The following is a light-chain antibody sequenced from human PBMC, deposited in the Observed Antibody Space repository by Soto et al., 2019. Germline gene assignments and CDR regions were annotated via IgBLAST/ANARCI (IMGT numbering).Light chain of an antibody. CDR2: AAS. V-gene: IGKV1-39*01. Sequence: DIQMTQSPSSLSASVGDRVTITCRASQSISSYLNWYQQKPGKAPKLLIYAASSLQSGVPSRFSGSGSGTDFTLTISSLQPEDFATYYCQGYRTFGQGTKVEI. CDR3: QGYRT. J-gene: IGKJ1*01. CDR1: QSISSY.